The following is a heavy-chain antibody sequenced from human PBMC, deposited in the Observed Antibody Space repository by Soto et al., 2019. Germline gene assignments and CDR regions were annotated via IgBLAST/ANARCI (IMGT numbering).Heavy chain of an antibody. CDR2: IPQDGVDG. V-gene: IGHV3-7*03. CDR1: GFTFSMYS. D-gene: IGHD2-21*02. J-gene: IGHJ6*02. Sequence: LRLSCEVSGFTFSMYSMSWVRQSPGKGLEWVAKIPQDGVDGHYADSVKGRFIISRDNGKNSLHLQLNNLRAEDTAVYYCARDHLILPAHDFFYGSDVWGRGATVTVSS. CDR3: ARDHLILPAHDFFYGSDV.